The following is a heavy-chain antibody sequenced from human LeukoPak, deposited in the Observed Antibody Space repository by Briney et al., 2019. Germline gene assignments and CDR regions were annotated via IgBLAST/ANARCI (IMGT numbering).Heavy chain of an antibody. Sequence: GGSLRLSCAASGFTFSSYAMHWVRQAPGKGLEWVAIISYDGSNKYYADSVKGRFTISRDNSKNTLYLQMNSLRAEDTAVYYRARGMITMIVVVDYWGQGTLVTVSS. D-gene: IGHD3-22*01. CDR2: ISYDGSNK. CDR1: GFTFSSYA. CDR3: ARGMITMIVVVDY. J-gene: IGHJ4*02. V-gene: IGHV3-30-3*01.